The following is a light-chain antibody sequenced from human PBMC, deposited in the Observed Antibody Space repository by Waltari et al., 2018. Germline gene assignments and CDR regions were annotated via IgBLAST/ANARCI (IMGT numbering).Light chain of an antibody. CDR1: SHINVATYN. CDR2: YKPDSTL. Sequence: QAVLTQPASLSASPGASASLTCTLRSHINVATYNIYWYHQRPWSPPQFLLKYKPDSTLPLVSRFHSLFLGSRDTSANALILLISGLQSEDEADYYCMSLYNNAVVFGGGTELTVL. J-gene: IGLJ3*02. V-gene: IGLV5-45*01. CDR3: MSLYNNAVV.